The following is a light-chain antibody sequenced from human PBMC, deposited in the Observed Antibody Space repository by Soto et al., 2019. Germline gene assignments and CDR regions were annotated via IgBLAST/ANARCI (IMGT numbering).Light chain of an antibody. V-gene: IGKV1-27*01. Sequence: DIQMTQSPSSLSASVGDRVTITCRASQGISNYLAWYQQKPGKGPKFLIYAASTLQSGVPSRFSGSGSGTDFSLTITSLQPEDVATHYCQKYNRAPWTFGQGTKVEIK. CDR3: QKYNRAPWT. CDR2: AAS. CDR1: QGISNY. J-gene: IGKJ1*01.